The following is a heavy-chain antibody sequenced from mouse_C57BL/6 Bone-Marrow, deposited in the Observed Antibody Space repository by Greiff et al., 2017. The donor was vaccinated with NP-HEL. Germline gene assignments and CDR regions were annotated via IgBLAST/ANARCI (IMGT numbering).Heavy chain of an antibody. J-gene: IGHJ2*01. V-gene: IGHV1-5*01. D-gene: IGHD2-1*01. CDR2: IYPGNSDT. Sequence: EVQLQQSGTVLARPGASVKMSCKTSGYTFTSYWMHWVKQRPGQGLEWIGAIYPGNSDTSYNQKFKGKAKLTAVTSASTAYMELSSLTNEDSAVYYCTRSDIYYGNYVDYWGQGTTLTVSS. CDR3: TRSDIYYGNYVDY. CDR1: GYTFTSYW.